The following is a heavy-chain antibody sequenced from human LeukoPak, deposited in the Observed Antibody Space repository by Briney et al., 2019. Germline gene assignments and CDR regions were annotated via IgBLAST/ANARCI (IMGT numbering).Heavy chain of an antibody. Sequence: GGSLRLSCAASGFTFSSYAMSWVRQAPGRGLEWVSSVDGGGGGTYYADSVKGRFTISRDNSKDTLYLQMNGLRAEDTAVYFCAKQSAGSAAWYSLHYDFWGQGTLVTVSS. CDR2: VDGGGGGT. D-gene: IGHD6-13*01. CDR3: AKQSAGSAAWYSLHYDF. V-gene: IGHV3-23*01. CDR1: GFTFSSYA. J-gene: IGHJ4*02.